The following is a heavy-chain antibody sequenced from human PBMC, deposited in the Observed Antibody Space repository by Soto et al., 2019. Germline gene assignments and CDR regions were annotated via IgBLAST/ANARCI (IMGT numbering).Heavy chain of an antibody. Sequence: SETLSLTCTVSGGSISSGGYYWSWIRQHPGKGLEWIGYIYYSGSTYYNPSLKSRATISVDTSKNQFSLKLSSVTAADTAVYYCARGLGYHYGGNFGEDYWGQGTLVTVSS. CDR2: IYYSGST. V-gene: IGHV4-31*03. J-gene: IGHJ4*02. CDR3: ARGLGYHYGGNFGEDY. CDR1: GGSISSGGYY. D-gene: IGHD4-17*01.